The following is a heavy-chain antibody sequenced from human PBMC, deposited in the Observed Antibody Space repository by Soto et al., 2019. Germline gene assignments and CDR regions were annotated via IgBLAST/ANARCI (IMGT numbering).Heavy chain of an antibody. J-gene: IGHJ6*02. CDR3: ARGHKRGDSSGYGSLAFYYYYGMDV. D-gene: IGHD3-22*01. Sequence: SETLSLTCTVSGGSISSGDYYWSWIRQPPGKGLEWIGYIYYSGSTYYNPSLKSRVTISVDTSKNQFSLKLSSVTAADTAVYYCARGHKRGDSSGYGSLAFYYYYGMDVWGQGTTVTVSS. CDR1: GGSISSGDYY. V-gene: IGHV4-30-4*02. CDR2: IYYSGST.